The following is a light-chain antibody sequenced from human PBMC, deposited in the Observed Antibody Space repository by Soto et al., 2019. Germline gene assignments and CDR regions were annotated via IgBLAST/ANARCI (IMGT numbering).Light chain of an antibody. Sequence: IQMTHSPSSLSASVGDRVTLTCQASHDIRDHLNWYQQKPGKAPKLLIYDASNLETGVPSRFSGSGSGTYFTFTIHSLQPEDVATYYCQQYDHLSLTFGGGTKVDIK. CDR2: DAS. V-gene: IGKV1-33*01. CDR3: QQYDHLSLT. CDR1: HDIRDH. J-gene: IGKJ4*01.